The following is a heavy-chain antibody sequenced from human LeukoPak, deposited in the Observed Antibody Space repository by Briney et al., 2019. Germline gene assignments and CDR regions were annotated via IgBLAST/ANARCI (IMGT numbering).Heavy chain of an antibody. D-gene: IGHD3-3*01. CDR1: GYTFDSHD. Sequence: GASVKVSCKASGYTFDSHDINWVRQAPGQGLEWMGWMNPNSGNTGYAQRFQGRVTMTRNTSINTAYMDLSSLRSEDTAVYYCARVVRTFGVVKVWGQGTTVTVSS. CDR2: MNPNSGNT. V-gene: IGHV1-8*01. CDR3: ARVVRTFGVVKV. J-gene: IGHJ6*02.